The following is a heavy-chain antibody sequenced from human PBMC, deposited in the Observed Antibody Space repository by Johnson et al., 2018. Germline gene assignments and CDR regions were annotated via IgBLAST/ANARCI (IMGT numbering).Heavy chain of an antibody. D-gene: IGHD5-12*01. CDR1: GFTFTYAW. Sequence: EVQLVESGGGLVKPGGSLRLSCAASGFTFTYAWMNWVRQVPGKGLEWVSGITWNSDYIDYADSVKGRFTISRDNAKDYLYLQMNSLRVEDTALYYCAKTHPRRYRGYRDDYYYYYMDVWGKGTTVTVSS. CDR3: AKTHPRRYRGYRDDYYYYYMDV. V-gene: IGHV3-9*01. CDR2: ITWNSDYI. J-gene: IGHJ6*03.